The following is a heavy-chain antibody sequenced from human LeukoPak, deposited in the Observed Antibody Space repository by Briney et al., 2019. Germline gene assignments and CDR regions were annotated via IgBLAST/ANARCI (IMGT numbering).Heavy chain of an antibody. CDR2: IYYSGST. V-gene: IGHV4-59*01. J-gene: IGHJ5*02. CDR3: AREGVGDGYNPSNWFDP. CDR1: GGSISSYY. D-gene: IGHD5-24*01. Sequence: SETLSLTCTVSGGSISSYYWSWLRQPPGKGLEGIGYIYYSGSTNYNPSLKSRVTISVDTSKNQFSLKLSSVTAADTAVYYCAREGVGDGYNPSNWFDPWGQGTLVTVSS.